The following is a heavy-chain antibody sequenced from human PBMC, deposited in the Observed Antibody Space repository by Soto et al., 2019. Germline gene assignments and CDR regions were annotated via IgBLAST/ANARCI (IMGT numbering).Heavy chain of an antibody. CDR1: GGSISSSSYY. J-gene: IGHJ5*02. V-gene: IGHV4-39*01. Sequence: PSETLSLTCTVSGGSISSSSYYWGWIRQPPGKGLEWIGSIYYSGSTYYNPSLKSRVTISVDTSKNQFSLKLSSVTAADTAVYYCARPRGKSDWFDPWGQGTLVTVSS. CDR3: ARPRGKSDWFDP. CDR2: IYYSGST.